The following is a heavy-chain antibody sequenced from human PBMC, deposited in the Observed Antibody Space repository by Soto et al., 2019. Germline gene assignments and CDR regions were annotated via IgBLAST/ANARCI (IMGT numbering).Heavy chain of an antibody. J-gene: IGHJ4*02. Sequence: ASETLSLTCTVSGGSISSGGYYWSWIRQHPGKGLEWIGYIYYSGSTYYNPSLKSRVTISVDTSKNQFSLKLSSVTAADTAVYYCARGGCSSTSCYAGTDYWGQGTLVTVSS. D-gene: IGHD2-2*01. CDR2: IYYSGST. CDR1: GGSISSGGYY. CDR3: ARGGCSSTSCYAGTDY. V-gene: IGHV4-31*03.